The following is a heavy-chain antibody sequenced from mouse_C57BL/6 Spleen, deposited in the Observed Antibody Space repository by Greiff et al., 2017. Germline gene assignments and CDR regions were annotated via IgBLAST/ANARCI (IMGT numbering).Heavy chain of an antibody. D-gene: IGHD1-1*01. Sequence: VQLQQPGAELVKPGASVKMSCKASGYTFTSYWITWVKQRPGKGLEWIGDIYPGSGSTNYNEKLKSKATLTVDTASSTAYMQLSSLTSEDSAVYYCARITTVVATGDAMYYWGQGTSVTVSS. CDR1: GYTFTSYW. V-gene: IGHV1-55*01. CDR2: IYPGSGST. CDR3: ARITTVVATGDAMYY. J-gene: IGHJ4*01.